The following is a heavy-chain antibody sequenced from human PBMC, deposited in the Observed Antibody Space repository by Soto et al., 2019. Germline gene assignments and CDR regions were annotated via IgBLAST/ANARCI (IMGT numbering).Heavy chain of an antibody. CDR2: ISYDGSNK. CDR3: AKDDEQWLVRN. V-gene: IGHV3-30*18. Sequence: QVQLVESGGGVVQPGRSLRLSCAASGFTFSSYGMHWVRQAPGKGLEWVAVISYDGSNKYYADSVEGRFTISRDNSKNTLYLQMNSLRAEDTAVYYCAKDDEQWLVRNWGQGTLVTVSS. D-gene: IGHD6-19*01. CDR1: GFTFSSYG. J-gene: IGHJ4*02.